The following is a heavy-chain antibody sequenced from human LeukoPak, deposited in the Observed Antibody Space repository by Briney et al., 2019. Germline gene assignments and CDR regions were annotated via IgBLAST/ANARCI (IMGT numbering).Heavy chain of an antibody. CDR1: GGSFSGYY. CDR2: INHSGST. Sequence: SETLSLTCAVYGGSFSGYYWSWIRQPPGKGLEWIGEINHSGSTNYNPSLKSRVTISVDTSKNQFSLKLSSVTAADTAVYYCARVFSWSGHLDYWGQGTLVTVSS. D-gene: IGHD2-8*02. V-gene: IGHV4-34*01. J-gene: IGHJ4*02. CDR3: ARVFSWSGHLDY.